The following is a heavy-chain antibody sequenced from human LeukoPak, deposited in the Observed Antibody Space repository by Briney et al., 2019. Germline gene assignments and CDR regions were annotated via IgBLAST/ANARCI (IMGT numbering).Heavy chain of an antibody. CDR2: ISCSSSYI. D-gene: IGHD1-26*01. Sequence: GGSLRLSCAASGFTISSCNISWCRRAPRGGVQLGLSISCSSSYIYYADSVTGRFTISRDNAKNSLYLKMNSLRAEDTAVYYCASWPSGGARILGATNNDYWGQGTLVTVSS. CDR3: ASWPSGGARILGATNNDY. J-gene: IGHJ4*02. V-gene: IGHV3-21*01. CDR1: GFTISSCN.